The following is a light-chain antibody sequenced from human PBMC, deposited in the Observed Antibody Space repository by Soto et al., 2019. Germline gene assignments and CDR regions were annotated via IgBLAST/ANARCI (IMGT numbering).Light chain of an antibody. V-gene: IGKV1-5*03. Sequence: DIQMTQSPSTLSASVGDRVTITCRASQSISNLLAWYQEKPGKAPKFLIDKASSLESGVPSRFSGSGSGTEFTLTISILQPDDSATYYCQQYNSYPWTFGQGTKVEFK. CDR2: KAS. J-gene: IGKJ1*01. CDR1: QSISNL. CDR3: QQYNSYPWT.